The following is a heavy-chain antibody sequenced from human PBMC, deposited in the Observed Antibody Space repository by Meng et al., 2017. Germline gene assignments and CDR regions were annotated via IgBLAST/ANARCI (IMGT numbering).Heavy chain of an antibody. V-gene: IGHV1-69*01. CDR2: IIPIFGTA. Sequence: VQWGGEGKEPGASVIGPCKASGGTSSSYAISWVRQAPGKGLEWMGGIIPIFGTANYAQKFQGRVTITADESTSTAYMELSSLRSEDTAVYYCARDYGDYAWIAKRWFDPWGQGTLVTVSS. J-gene: IGHJ5*02. D-gene: IGHD4-17*01. CDR3: ARDYGDYAWIAKRWFDP. CDR1: GGTSSSYA.